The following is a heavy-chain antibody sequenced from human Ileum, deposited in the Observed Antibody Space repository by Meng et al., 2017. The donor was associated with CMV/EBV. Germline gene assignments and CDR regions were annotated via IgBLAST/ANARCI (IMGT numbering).Heavy chain of an antibody. CDR1: NSAFSDYY. J-gene: IGHJ4*02. D-gene: IGHD3-3*01. V-gene: IGHV4-34*01. Sequence: QVQLPHGGAGKLKTSETLSLVCAVHNSAFSDYYWTWIRQSPGKGLEWIGEINNRGSTNYNPSLKSRVTISIDTSRNQFSLKLSSMTAADTAVYYCARASPQRRFLSYWGQGTLVTVSS. CDR2: INNRGST. CDR3: ARASPQRRFLSY.